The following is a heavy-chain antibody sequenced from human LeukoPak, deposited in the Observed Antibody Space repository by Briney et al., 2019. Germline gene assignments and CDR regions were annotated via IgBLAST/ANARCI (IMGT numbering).Heavy chain of an antibody. D-gene: IGHD3-22*01. V-gene: IGHV4-4*07. Sequence: SETLSLTCIVSGGSISSYYWSWIRQPAGKGLEWIGRTYTSGSTSCNPSLKSRVTMSLDTSKNQFSLKLSSVTAADTAVYYCARASFSGYYYNWGQGTLVTVSS. CDR1: GGSISSYY. CDR2: TYTSGST. J-gene: IGHJ4*02. CDR3: ARASFSGYYYN.